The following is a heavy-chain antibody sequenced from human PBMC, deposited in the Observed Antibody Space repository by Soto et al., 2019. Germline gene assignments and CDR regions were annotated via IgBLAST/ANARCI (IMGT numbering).Heavy chain of an antibody. CDR3: ARDPAPSGWYDY. D-gene: IGHD6-19*01. J-gene: IGHJ4*02. CDR2: INSDASHT. V-gene: IGHV3-74*01. CDR1: GFTFSTYW. Sequence: PGGSLRLSCAASGFTFSTYWMHWIRQVPGKGLEWVSRINSDASHTYYADSVKGRFTISRDNAKNRLYLQMNSLRTEDTALYYCARDPAPSGWYDYWGQGTLVTVSS.